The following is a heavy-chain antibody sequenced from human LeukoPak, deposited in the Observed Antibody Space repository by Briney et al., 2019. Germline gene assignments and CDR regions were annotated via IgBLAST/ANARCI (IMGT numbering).Heavy chain of an antibody. D-gene: IGHD3-22*01. J-gene: IGHJ5*02. CDR3: ARRGYYDNWFDP. Sequence: PSQTLSLTCTVSGGSISSGGYYWSWIRQHPGKGLEWIGYIYTSGSTNYNPSLKSRVTISVDTSKNQFSLKLSSVTAADTAVYYCARRGYYDNWFDPWGQGTLVTVSS. V-gene: IGHV4-61*09. CDR2: IYTSGST. CDR1: GGSISSGGYY.